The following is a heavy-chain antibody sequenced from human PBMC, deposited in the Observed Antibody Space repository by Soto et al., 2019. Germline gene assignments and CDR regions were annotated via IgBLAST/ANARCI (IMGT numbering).Heavy chain of an antibody. CDR3: ARLDLRIHVWGMDV. CDR2: IYYSGTTNYNPT. Sequence: SETLSLTCTVSGVSVTSGSYFWSWIRQPPGKGLEWIGYIYYSGTTNYNPTNYNPSLKSRVTMSVDTSKNQFSLKLSSVTAADTAVYYCARLDLRIHVWGMDVWGQGTTVTVS. V-gene: IGHV4-61*01. CDR1: GVSVTSGSYF. J-gene: IGHJ6*02. D-gene: IGHD5-18*01.